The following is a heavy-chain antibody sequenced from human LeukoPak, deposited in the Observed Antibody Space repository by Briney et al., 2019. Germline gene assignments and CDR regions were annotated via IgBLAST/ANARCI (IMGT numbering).Heavy chain of an antibody. CDR3: ARGYSSGWYHDY. D-gene: IGHD6-19*01. CDR1: GDSVSNNSAA. V-gene: IGHV6-1*01. CDR2: TYYRSKWYN. J-gene: IGHJ4*02. Sequence: SQTLSLTCAISGDSVSNNSAAWHWIRQSPSRGLECLGRTYYRSKWYNDYAVSVKSRMTINQDTSKNQFSLQLNSVTPEDTAVYYCARGYSSGWYHDYWGQGTLVTVSS.